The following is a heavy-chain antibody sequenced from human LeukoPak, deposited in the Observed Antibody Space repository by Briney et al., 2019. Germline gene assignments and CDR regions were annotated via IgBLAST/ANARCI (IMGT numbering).Heavy chain of an antibody. V-gene: IGHV1-8*01. CDR1: GYTFTSYD. D-gene: IGHD4-17*01. Sequence: ASVKVSCKASGYTFTSYDINWVRQATGQGLEWMGWMNPNSGNTGYAQKFQGRVTMTRNTSISTAYMELSSLRSEDTGVYYCASGYANYYYYYGMDVWGQGTTVTVSS. J-gene: IGHJ6*02. CDR2: MNPNSGNT. CDR3: ASGYANYYYYYGMDV.